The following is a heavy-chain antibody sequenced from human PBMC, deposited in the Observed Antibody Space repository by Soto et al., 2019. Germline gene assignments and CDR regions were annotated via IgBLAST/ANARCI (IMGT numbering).Heavy chain of an antibody. V-gene: IGHV3-23*01. CDR3: AKDGAARPVAGKTFDY. D-gene: IGHD3-10*01. Sequence: GGSLRLSCAASGVTFSSYAMSWVRQAPGKGLEWGSAISGSGGSTYYADSVKGRFTISRDNSKNTLYLQMNSLRAEDTAVYHCAKDGAARPVAGKTFDYCGQGTLDTLSS. J-gene: IGHJ4*02. CDR1: GVTFSSYA. CDR2: ISGSGGST.